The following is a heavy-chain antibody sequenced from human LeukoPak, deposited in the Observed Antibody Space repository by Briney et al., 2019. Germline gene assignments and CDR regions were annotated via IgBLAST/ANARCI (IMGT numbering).Heavy chain of an antibody. Sequence: ASVKVSCKASGYTFTSYAMHWVRQAPGQRLEWMGWINAGNGNTRYSQKFQGRVTITRDTSASTAYMELSSLRSEDTAVYYCARAEWEPHEGFDYWGQGTLVTVSS. CDR1: GYTFTSYA. CDR3: ARAEWEPHEGFDY. D-gene: IGHD1-26*01. CDR2: INAGNGNT. V-gene: IGHV1-3*01. J-gene: IGHJ4*02.